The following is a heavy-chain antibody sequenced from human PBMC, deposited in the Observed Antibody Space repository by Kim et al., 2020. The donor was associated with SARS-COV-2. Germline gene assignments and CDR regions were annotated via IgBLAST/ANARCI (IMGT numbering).Heavy chain of an antibody. CDR3: TTRYYDRYSVYYYYGMDV. CDR2: IKSKTDGGTT. D-gene: IGHD3-22*01. Sequence: GGSLRLSCAASGFTFSNAWMSWVRQAPGKGLEWVGRIKSKTDGGTTDYAAPVKGRFTISRDDSKNTLYLQMNSLKTEDTAVYYCTTRYYDRYSVYYYYGMDVWGQGTTVTVSS. CDR1: GFTFSNAW. V-gene: IGHV3-15*01. J-gene: IGHJ6*02.